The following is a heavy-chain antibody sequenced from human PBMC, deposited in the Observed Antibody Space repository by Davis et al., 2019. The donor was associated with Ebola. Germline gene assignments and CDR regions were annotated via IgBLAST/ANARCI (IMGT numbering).Heavy chain of an antibody. V-gene: IGHV4-59*01. J-gene: IGHJ4*02. D-gene: IGHD6-19*01. CDR2: IYYSGST. CDR1: GGSISSYY. CDR3: ARVTSGWYLDY. Sequence: MPGGSLRLSCTVSGGSISSYYCSWIWQPPGKGLEWIGYIYYSGSTNYNPSLKSRVTISVDTSKNQFSLKLSSVTAADTAVYYCARVTSGWYLDYWGQGTLVTVSS.